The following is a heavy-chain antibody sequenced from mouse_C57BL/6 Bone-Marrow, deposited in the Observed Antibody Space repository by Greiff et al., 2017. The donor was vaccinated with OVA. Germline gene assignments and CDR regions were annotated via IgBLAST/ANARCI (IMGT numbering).Heavy chain of an antibody. CDR1: GYTFTDYY. J-gene: IGHJ2*01. V-gene: IGHV1-26*01. Sequence: EVQLQQSGPELVKPGASVKLSCKASGYTFTDYYMNWVKQSPGQSLEWIGDINPNNGGTSYNQKFKGKATLTVDKSSSTAYMELRSLTSADSAVYDCAREYYFDYWGQGTTLTVSS. CDR3: AREYYFDY. CDR2: INPNNGGT.